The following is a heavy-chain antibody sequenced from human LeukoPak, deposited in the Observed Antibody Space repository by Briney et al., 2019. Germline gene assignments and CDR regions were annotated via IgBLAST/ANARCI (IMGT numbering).Heavy chain of an antibody. CDR2: INPSGGST. J-gene: IGHJ3*02. V-gene: IGHV1-46*01. D-gene: IGHD6-19*01. CDR1: GYTFTSYY. CDR3: ARDLLAVAGTPADAFDI. Sequence: ASVKVSCKASGYTFTSYYMHWVRQAPGQGLEWMGIINPSGGSTSYAQKFQGRVTMPRDTSTSTVYMALSSLRSEDTAVYYCARDLLAVAGTPADAFDIWGQGTMVTVSS.